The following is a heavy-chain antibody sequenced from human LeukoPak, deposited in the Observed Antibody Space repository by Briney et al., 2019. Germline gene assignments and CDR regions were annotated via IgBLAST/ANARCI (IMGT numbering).Heavy chain of an antibody. D-gene: IGHD3-16*02. J-gene: IGHJ4*02. Sequence: GGSMRLSCAASALTFTTYWMSWVRHAQGKGLEWVANIKHDGSEKYYVDSVKGRFTISRDNAKNLLYLEMNSLRVEDTAVYYCARDRYFSYWGQGTLVTVSS. CDR2: IKHDGSEK. V-gene: IGHV3-7*01. CDR3: ARDRYFSY. CDR1: ALTFTTYW.